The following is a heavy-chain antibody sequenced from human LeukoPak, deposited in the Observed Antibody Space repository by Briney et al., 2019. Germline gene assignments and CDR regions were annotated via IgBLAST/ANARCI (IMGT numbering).Heavy chain of an antibody. Sequence: KASQTLSLTCTVPGGSISSGSYDWRWIRQPAGKGLEWIGRIYTSGSTNYNPSLKSRVTISVDTSKNQFSLKLSSVTAADTAVYYCARDGFWAFDYWGQGTLVTVSS. CDR3: ARDGFWAFDY. CDR2: IYTSGST. CDR1: GGSISSGSYD. D-gene: IGHD3-3*01. V-gene: IGHV4-61*02. J-gene: IGHJ4*02.